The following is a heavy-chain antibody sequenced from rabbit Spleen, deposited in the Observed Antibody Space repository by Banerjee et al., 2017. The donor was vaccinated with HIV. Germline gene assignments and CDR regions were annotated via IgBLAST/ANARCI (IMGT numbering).Heavy chain of an antibody. V-gene: IGHV1S47*01. CDR1: GFDFSSYG. CDR2: IDPIFGST. J-gene: IGHJ4*01. CDR3: TRGGGL. Sequence: QEQLVESGGGLVQPGGSLKLSCKASGFDFSSYGVSWVRQAPEKGLEWIGYIDPIFGSTYYASWVNGRFTISRENTQNTVSLQLNSLTAADTATYFCTRGGGLWGPGTLVTVS.